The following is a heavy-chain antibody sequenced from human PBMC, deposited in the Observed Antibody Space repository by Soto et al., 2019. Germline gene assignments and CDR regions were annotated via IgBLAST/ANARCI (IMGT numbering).Heavy chain of an antibody. V-gene: IGHV3-48*03. CDR1: RFTFSTYE. CDR3: VRYCSTTLCNGVARRTFDY. D-gene: IGHD2-2*01. CDR2: ISSSGNTV. J-gene: IGHJ4*02. Sequence: GGSLRLSCAASRFTFSTYEMNWVRQAPGKGLEWVSYISSSGNTVYYADSVKGRFTISRGNTRNSLYLQMNSLRDEDTALYYCVRYCSTTLCNGVARRTFDYWGQGTLVTVSS.